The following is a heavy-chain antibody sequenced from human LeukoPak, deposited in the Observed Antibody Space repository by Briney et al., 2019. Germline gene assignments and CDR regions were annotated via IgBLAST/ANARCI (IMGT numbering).Heavy chain of an antibody. CDR3: ARAPLAAAGPLYFDY. D-gene: IGHD6-13*01. CDR1: GFTFDDYA. V-gene: IGHV3-30-3*01. CDR2: ISYDGSNK. Sequence: PGGSLRLSCAASGFTFDDYAMHWVRQAPGKGLEWVAVISYDGSNKYYADSVKGRFTISRDNSKNTLYLQMNSLRAEDTAVYYCARAPLAAAGPLYFDYWGQGTLVTVSS. J-gene: IGHJ4*02.